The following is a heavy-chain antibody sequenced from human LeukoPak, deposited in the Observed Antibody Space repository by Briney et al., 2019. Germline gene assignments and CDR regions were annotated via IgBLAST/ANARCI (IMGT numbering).Heavy chain of an antibody. CDR3: AKALLYGDGGQWYIDH. CDR2: VTSGGTT. Sequence: GGSLRLSCAASGFTFSSYALRWVRQAPGQGLEWVTTVTSGGTTYYADSVKGRFTISRDNSKNTLYLQMNSLRVDDTAVYYCAKALLYGDGGQWYIDHWGQGTLVTVSS. D-gene: IGHD4-17*01. J-gene: IGHJ4*02. CDR1: GFTFSSYA. V-gene: IGHV3-23*01.